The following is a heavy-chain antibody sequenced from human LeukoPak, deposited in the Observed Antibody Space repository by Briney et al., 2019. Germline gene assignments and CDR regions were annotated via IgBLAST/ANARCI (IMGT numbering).Heavy chain of an antibody. Sequence: PSETLSLTCTVSDGSISYYYWSWIRQPAGKGLEWIGRIYVGGSTNYSPSLKSRVTMSADTSKNQFSLKLSSVTAADTAVYYCGRTEYYFDYWGQGTLVTVSS. CDR2: IYVGGST. V-gene: IGHV4-4*07. D-gene: IGHD3-10*01. J-gene: IGHJ4*02. CDR3: GRTEYYFDY. CDR1: DGSISYYY.